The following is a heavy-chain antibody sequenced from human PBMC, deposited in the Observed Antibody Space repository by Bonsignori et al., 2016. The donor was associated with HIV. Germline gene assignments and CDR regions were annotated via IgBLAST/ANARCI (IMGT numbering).Heavy chain of an antibody. J-gene: IGHJ3*02. CDR3: ARDTTGGSEAFDI. CDR2: ISGSGNTI. V-gene: IGHV3-11*01. D-gene: IGHD1-1*01. Sequence: RQAPGKGLEWVSYISGSGNTISYADSVKGRFTISRDNAKNSLYLQLNSLRAEDTAVYYCARDTTGGSEAFDIWGQGTMVTVSS.